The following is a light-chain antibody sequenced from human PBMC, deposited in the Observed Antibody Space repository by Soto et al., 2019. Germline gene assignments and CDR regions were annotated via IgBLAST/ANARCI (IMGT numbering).Light chain of an antibody. CDR2: SAS. CDR3: QQYGTSPIT. CDR1: QSVSSNY. V-gene: IGKV3-20*01. Sequence: EIVLTQSPGTLSLSPGERATLSCRASQSVSSNYLAWYQQRPGQAPGLLIYSASSRATGTPGMFSGSGSGTDFTLTISRLEPEDFAVYYCQQYGTSPITFGQGTRLEIK. J-gene: IGKJ5*01.